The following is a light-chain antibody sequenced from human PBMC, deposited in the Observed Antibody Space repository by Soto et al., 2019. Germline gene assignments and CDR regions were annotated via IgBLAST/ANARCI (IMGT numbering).Light chain of an antibody. CDR2: LGS. Sequence: DIVLTQSPLSLPVTPGEPASISCRSSQSLLQSNGNHYLDWYVQKPGQSPQALIYLGSYRASGVPDKFRGSGSGTDFTLKISRVEAEDVGVYYCMQALHTPWTFGQGTKVELK. CDR1: QSLLQSNGNHY. J-gene: IGKJ1*01. CDR3: MQALHTPWT. V-gene: IGKV2-28*01.